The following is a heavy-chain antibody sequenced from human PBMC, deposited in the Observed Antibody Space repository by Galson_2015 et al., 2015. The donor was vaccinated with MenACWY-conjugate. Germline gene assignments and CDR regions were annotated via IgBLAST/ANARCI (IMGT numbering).Heavy chain of an antibody. D-gene: IGHD1-26*01. CDR3: ARDARVGDTLTPGH. CDR2: ISSSSNTI. J-gene: IGHJ4*02. CDR1: GLTFNSYS. Sequence: SLILSCTASGLTFNSYSMNWVRQAPGKGLEWVSYISSSSNTIYYADSVKGRFTIFRDNAKNSLYLQMNSLRAEDTAVYYCARDARVGDTLTPGHWGQGSLVTVSS. V-gene: IGHV3-48*04.